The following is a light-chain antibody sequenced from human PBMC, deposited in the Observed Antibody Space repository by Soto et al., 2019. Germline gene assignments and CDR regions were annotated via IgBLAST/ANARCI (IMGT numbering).Light chain of an antibody. CDR3: QHYGSSWT. Sequence: EIVLTQSPGTLSLSPGERATLSCRARQSVSSSYLAWYQQKPGQAPRLLIYGASSRATGIPDRFSGSGSGTDFTLTISRLEPEDVAVYYCQHYGSSWTFGQGTKVEIK. J-gene: IGKJ1*01. CDR1: QSVSSSY. V-gene: IGKV3-20*01. CDR2: GAS.